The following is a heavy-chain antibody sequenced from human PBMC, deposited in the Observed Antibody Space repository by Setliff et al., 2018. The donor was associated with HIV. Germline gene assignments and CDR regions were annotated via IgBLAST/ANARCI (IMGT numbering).Heavy chain of an antibody. Sequence: PSETLSLTCAVSGDSITRGGYYWSWIRQFAGKGLEWIADIYYSGRTNYNPSLKSRLTVSIDTSKNHLSLKLTSMTAADTAMYFCARGKDPGLYFDNWRQVMQVTVSS. CDR2: IYYSGRT. CDR3: ARGKDPGLYFDN. V-gene: IGHV4-31*11. CDR1: GDSITRGGYY. D-gene: IGHD2-15*01. J-gene: IGHJ4*02.